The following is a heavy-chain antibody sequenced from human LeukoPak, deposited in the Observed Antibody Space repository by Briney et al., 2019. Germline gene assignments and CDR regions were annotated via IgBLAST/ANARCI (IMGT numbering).Heavy chain of an antibody. CDR1: GYFTSSGYY. J-gene: IGHJ5*02. D-gene: IGHD3-22*01. Sequence: SETLSLTCTVSGYFTSSGYYWGWIRQPPGKGLEWIGSIYHGGSPYYNPSLKSRVTISVDTSMNRFSLKLNSVTAADTAVYYCARDLYYYDSSAYPPTWFDPWGQGILVTVSS. CDR3: ARDLYYYDSSAYPPTWFDP. CDR2: IYHGGSP. V-gene: IGHV4-38-2*02.